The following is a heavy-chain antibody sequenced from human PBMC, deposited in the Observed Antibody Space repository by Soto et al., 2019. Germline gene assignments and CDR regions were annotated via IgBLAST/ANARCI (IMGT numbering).Heavy chain of an antibody. CDR1: GGSVSSGSYY. Sequence: PSETLSLTCTVSGGSVSSGSYYWSWIRQPPGKGLEWIGYIYYSGSTNYNPSLKSRVTISVDTSKNQFSLKLSSVTAADTAVYYCARAGRRFGELSLYNWFDPWGQGTLVTSPQ. J-gene: IGHJ5*02. D-gene: IGHD3-10*01. CDR3: ARAGRRFGELSLYNWFDP. CDR2: IYYSGST. V-gene: IGHV4-61*01.